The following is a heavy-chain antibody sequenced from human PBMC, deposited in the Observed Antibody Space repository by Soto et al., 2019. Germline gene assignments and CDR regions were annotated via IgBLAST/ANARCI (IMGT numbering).Heavy chain of an antibody. Sequence: QVQLQQWGAGLLKPSETLSLTCAVYGGSFSGYYWSWIRQPPGKGLEWIGEINHSGSTNYNPSLKSRVPMTADTSKTHFSRTPRSVPAADRAVYYCARAPRGGGGWYGYWGQGTLVTVSS. D-gene: IGHD6-19*01. CDR3: ARAPRGGGGWYGY. J-gene: IGHJ4*02. CDR2: INHSGST. V-gene: IGHV4-34*01. CDR1: GGSFSGYY.